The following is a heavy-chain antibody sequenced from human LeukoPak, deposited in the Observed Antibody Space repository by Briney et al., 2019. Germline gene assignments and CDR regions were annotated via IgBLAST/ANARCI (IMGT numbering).Heavy chain of an antibody. CDR3: ARPLGYFDY. CDR2: IYYSGST. J-gene: IGHJ4*02. Sequence: SETLSLTCAVSGGSISSNSYCWGWIRQPPGRGLEWIGSIYYSGSTYYNPSLKSRVTISVDTSKNQFSLKLSSVTAADTAVYYCARPLGYFDYWGQGTLVTVSS. V-gene: IGHV4-39*01. CDR1: GGSISSNSYC. D-gene: IGHD3-16*01.